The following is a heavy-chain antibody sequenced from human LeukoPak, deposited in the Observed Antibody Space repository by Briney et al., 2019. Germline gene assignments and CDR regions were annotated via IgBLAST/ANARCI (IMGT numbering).Heavy chain of an antibody. V-gene: IGHV4-34*01. D-gene: IGHD3-9*01. CDR1: GGSISGYY. J-gene: IGHJ1*01. Sequence: PSETLSLTCAVYGGSISGYYWSWIRQPPGKGLEWIGEINHSGSTNYNPSLKSRATISVDTSKNQFSLKLSSVTAADTAVYYCARGDFDWGHAEYFQHWGQGTLVTVSS. CDR2: INHSGST. CDR3: ARGDFDWGHAEYFQH.